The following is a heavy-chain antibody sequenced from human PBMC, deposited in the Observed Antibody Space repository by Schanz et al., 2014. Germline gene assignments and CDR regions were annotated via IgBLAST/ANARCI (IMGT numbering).Heavy chain of an antibody. CDR3: ASYDNSGPYYLNH. CDR1: GYTFSASA. D-gene: IGHD4-4*01. Sequence: EVHLVDSGGTLVQPGGSLRLSCVGSGYTFSASAIHWVRQASGKGLEWVGRVRTKDNHYATSYGASVSGRFTISRDDSKNTAYPQMNSLRTGDTAMYYCASYDNSGPYYLNHWGRGTLVTVSS. J-gene: IGHJ5*02. V-gene: IGHV3-73*01. CDR2: VRTKDNHYAT.